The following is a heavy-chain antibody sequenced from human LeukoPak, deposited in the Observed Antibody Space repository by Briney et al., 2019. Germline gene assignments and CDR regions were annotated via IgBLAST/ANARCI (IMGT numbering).Heavy chain of an antibody. D-gene: IGHD1-26*01. CDR2: LSPLSDSP. CDR3: AREGSCDGTRCIVDSFDI. J-gene: IGHJ3*02. V-gene: IGHV1-69*08. CDR1: GPAFQTYT. Sequence: SVKVSCKASGPAFQTYTIAWVRQAPGQGLEWMGKLSPLSDSPNFAQKFQGRVSLSADMATYTAYMELSSLTSEDTAVYYCAREGSCDGTRCIVDSFDIWGQGTVVSVSS.